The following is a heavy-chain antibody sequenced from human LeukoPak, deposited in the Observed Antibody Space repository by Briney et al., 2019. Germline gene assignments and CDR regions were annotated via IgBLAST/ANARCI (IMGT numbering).Heavy chain of an antibody. CDR3: ARDTRGYSYGYYYFDY. Sequence: GRSLRPSCAASGFTFSSSAMHWVRQAPDKGLEWVAVISYDGSNKYYADSVKGRFTISRDNSKNTLYLQMNSLRAEDTAVYYCARDTRGYSYGYYYFDYWGQGTLVTVSS. CDR2: ISYDGSNK. J-gene: IGHJ4*02. CDR1: GFTFSSSA. V-gene: IGHV3-30*14. D-gene: IGHD5-18*01.